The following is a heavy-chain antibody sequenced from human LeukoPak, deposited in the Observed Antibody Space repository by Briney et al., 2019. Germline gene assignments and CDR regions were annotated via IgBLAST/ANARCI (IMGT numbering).Heavy chain of an antibody. CDR2: ISYDGSNK. J-gene: IGHJ4*02. D-gene: IGHD2-2*01. Sequence: PGGSLRLSCAASGFTFSSYAMHWVRQAPGKGLEWVAVISYDGSNKYYADSVKGRFTISRDNPKNTLYLQMNSLTAEETAVYYCASKKSPGVVGPAAIDDFWVRGTVVTVSS. CDR1: GFTFSSYA. V-gene: IGHV3-30-3*01. CDR3: ASKKSPGVVGPAAIDDF.